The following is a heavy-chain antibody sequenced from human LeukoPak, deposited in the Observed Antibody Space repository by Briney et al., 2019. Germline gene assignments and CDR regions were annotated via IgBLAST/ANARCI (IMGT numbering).Heavy chain of an antibody. CDR3: ASVTMVRGPHFDY. CDR2: IRSKASGYAT. D-gene: IGHD3-10*01. CDR1: GFTFSGSD. Sequence: GGSLKLSCAASGFTFSGSDMHWVRQASGKGLEWVGRIRSKASGYATAYAASVKGRFTISRDDSNSTAYLQMNSLKTEDTAVYYCASVTMVRGPHFDYWGQGTLVTVSS. J-gene: IGHJ4*02. V-gene: IGHV3-73*01.